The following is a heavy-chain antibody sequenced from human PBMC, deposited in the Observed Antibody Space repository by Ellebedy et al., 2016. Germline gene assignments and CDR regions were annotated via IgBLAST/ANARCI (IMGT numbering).Heavy chain of an antibody. J-gene: IGHJ6*03. D-gene: IGHD3-3*01. V-gene: IGHV3-66*01. CDR3: ASDIRSRYYYMDV. CDR2: IYSGGST. Sequence: GGSLRLXXAASGFIVSSNYMSWVRQAPGKGLEWVSVIYSGGSTYYADSVKGRFTISRDNSKNTLYLEMNSLRAEDTAVYYCASDIRSRYYYMDVWGKGTTVTVSS. CDR1: GFIVSSNY.